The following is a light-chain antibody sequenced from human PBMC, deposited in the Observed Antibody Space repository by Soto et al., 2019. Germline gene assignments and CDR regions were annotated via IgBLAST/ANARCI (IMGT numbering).Light chain of an antibody. CDR3: QTWGTGIQV. CDR2: LNSDGSH. V-gene: IGLV4-69*01. Sequence: QPVLTQSPSDSASLGAWVKLTCTLSSGHSSYAIAWHQQQPEKGPRYLMKLNSDGSHSKGDGIPDRFSGSSSGAERYLTISSLQSEDEADYYCQTWGTGIQVFGGGTKLTVL. J-gene: IGLJ2*01. CDR1: SGHSSYA.